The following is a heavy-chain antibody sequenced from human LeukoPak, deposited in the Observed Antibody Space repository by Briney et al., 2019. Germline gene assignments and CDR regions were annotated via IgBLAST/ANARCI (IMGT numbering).Heavy chain of an antibody. Sequence: ASVKVSCKASGYTFTSSDINWVRQATGQGLEWMGWMNPNSANTGYAQKFQCRVTITRNTSTRTAYMELSSLRSEDTAVYYCARGFYDFWSGNKYYYMDVWGKGTTVTVSS. J-gene: IGHJ6*03. V-gene: IGHV1-8*03. D-gene: IGHD3-3*01. CDR2: MNPNSANT. CDR1: GYTFTSSD. CDR3: ARGFYDFWSGNKYYYMDV.